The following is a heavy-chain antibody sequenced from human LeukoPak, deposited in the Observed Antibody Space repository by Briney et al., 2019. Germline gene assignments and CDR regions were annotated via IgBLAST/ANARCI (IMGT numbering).Heavy chain of an antibody. V-gene: IGHV3-30*18. CDR1: GFTFSSYG. J-gene: IGHJ4*02. CDR3: AKVTAAAGLIIDY. D-gene: IGHD6-13*01. CDR2: ISYDGSNK. Sequence: GGSLRLSCAASGFTFSSYGMHWVRQAPGKGLEWVAVISYDGSNKYYADSVKGRFTISRDNSKNTLYLQMNSLRAEDTAVYYCAKVTAAAGLIIDYWGQGTLVTVSS.